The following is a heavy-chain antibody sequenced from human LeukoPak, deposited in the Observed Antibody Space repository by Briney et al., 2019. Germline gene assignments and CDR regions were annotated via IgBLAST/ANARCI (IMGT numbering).Heavy chain of an antibody. CDR3: AKPSDYYDSSGYYDYFDY. CDR1: GFTFSSYA. J-gene: IGHJ4*02. V-gene: IGHV3-23*01. CDR2: ISNTGGST. Sequence: PGGSLRLSCAASGFTFSSYAMSWVRQAPGKGLEWVSAISNTGGSTYYADSVKGRFTISRDNSKNTLYLQMNSLRAKDTAVYYCAKPSDYYDSSGYYDYFDYWGQGTLVTVSS. D-gene: IGHD3-22*01.